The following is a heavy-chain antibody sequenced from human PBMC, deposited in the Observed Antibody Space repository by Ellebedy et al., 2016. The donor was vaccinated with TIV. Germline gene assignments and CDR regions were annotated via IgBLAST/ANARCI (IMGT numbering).Heavy chain of an antibody. V-gene: IGHV3-48*04. CDR2: ISGSGGMM. CDR1: GLTFSIYY. J-gene: IGHJ4*02. Sequence: GESLKISCAASGLTFSIYYMTWVRQAPGKGLEWISYISGSGGMMDHADSVKGRFTISRDNAKNSLYLQLSSLRAEDTAVYYCARRSRGPSYYFDYWGQGALVTVSS. D-gene: IGHD3-10*01. CDR3: ARRSRGPSYYFDY.